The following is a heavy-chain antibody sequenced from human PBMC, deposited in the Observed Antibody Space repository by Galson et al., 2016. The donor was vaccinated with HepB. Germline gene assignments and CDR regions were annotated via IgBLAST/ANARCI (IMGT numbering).Heavy chain of an antibody. V-gene: IGHV3-30*04. CDR2: ISLDAINA. CDR3: ARDQWSSMWQDNSNGMDV. D-gene: IGHD6-19*01. Sequence: SLRLSCAASGFSFSIYPMHWVRQAPGKGLEWVAPISLDAINAYYVDSVKARFTLSRDNSKKTLSLHMNILRPEDTAVYYCARDQWSSMWQDNSNGMDVWGQGTTVIVSS. CDR1: GFSFSIYP. J-gene: IGHJ6*02.